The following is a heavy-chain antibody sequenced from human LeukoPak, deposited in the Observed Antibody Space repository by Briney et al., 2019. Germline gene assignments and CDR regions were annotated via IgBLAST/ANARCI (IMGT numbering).Heavy chain of an antibody. CDR2: ISSSSSYT. V-gene: IGHV3-11*06. CDR3: ARDFPFGDYLDY. J-gene: IGHJ4*02. CDR1: GFPFSDYY. Sequence: GGSLRLSCAASGFPFSDYYMSWIRQPPGRGLEWVSYISSSSSYTNYADSVKGRFTISRDNAKNSLYLQMNSLRAEDTAVYYCARDFPFGDYLDYWGQGTLVTVSS. D-gene: IGHD3-3*01.